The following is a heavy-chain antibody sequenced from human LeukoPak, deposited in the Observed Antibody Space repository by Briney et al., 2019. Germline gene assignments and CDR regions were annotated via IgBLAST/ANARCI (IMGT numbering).Heavy chain of an antibody. V-gene: IGHV1-18*01. CDR1: GYTFTSYG. D-gene: IGHD2-15*01. CDR3: ARAYWSGGSCYSPYYYYYMDV. Sequence: ASVKVSCKASGYTFTSYGISWVRQAPGQGLEWMGWISAYNGNTNYAQTLQGRVTMTTHTSTSTAYVVLRMLRSDDTAVYYCARAYWSGGSCYSPYYYYYMDVWGKGTTATVSS. CDR2: ISAYNGNT. J-gene: IGHJ6*03.